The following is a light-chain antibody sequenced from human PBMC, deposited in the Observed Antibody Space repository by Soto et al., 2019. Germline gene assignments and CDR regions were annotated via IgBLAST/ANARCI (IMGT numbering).Light chain of an antibody. CDR2: NPS. CDR3: QQYDNWPLT. V-gene: IGKV3-15*01. CDR1: QSVSSN. J-gene: IGKJ4*01. Sequence: EIVMMQSPATLSVSPGERATLSCRASQSVSSNLAWYQQKPGQAPKLLIYNPSTRATGIPARFSGSGSGTEFTLTISSLQSEDFAIYYCQQYDNWPLTFGGGTKVDIK.